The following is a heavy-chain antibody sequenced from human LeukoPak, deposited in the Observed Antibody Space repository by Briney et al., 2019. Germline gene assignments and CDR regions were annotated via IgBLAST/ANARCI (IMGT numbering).Heavy chain of an antibody. Sequence: GGGLRLSCAACGFTFSRYVMSWVRPALGKGVDWVSIICVSGGRTYYVDSVKGRFTISRYTSKNTLYLQVNSLKGEDTAIYYCATDVTGGAVSFWGQGTLVTVSS. V-gene: IGHV3-23*01. CDR1: GFTFSRYV. CDR2: ICVSGGRT. J-gene: IGHJ4*02. CDR3: ATDVTGGAVSF. D-gene: IGHD1-14*01.